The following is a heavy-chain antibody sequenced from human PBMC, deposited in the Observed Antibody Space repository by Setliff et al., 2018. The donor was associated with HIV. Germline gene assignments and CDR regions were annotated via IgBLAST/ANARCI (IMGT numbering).Heavy chain of an antibody. CDR1: GFTFSSYG. J-gene: IGHJ6*02. V-gene: IGHV3-33*06. D-gene: IGHD3-16*01. Sequence: SLRLSCAASGFTFSSYGMHWVRQAPGKGLEWVAVIWYDGSNKYYADSVKGRFTISRDNSKNTLYLQMNSLRAEDTAVYYCAKEVHVSSYYGMDVWGQGTTVTVSS. CDR3: AKEVHVSSYYGMDV. CDR2: IWYDGSNK.